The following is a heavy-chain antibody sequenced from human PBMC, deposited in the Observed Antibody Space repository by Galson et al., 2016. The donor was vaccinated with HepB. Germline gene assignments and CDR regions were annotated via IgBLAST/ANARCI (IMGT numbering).Heavy chain of an antibody. V-gene: IGHV3-30*19. Sequence: SLRLSCAASGFTFSNYGMHWFRQAPGKGLEWVALVSFDGSNKYYADSVKGRFTISRDNSKNTLYLQMTSLRAEDAGVYYCVRRREVTVVVTQNWYFDLWGRGTLVTVSS. CDR1: GFTFSNYG. CDR2: VSFDGSNK. J-gene: IGHJ2*01. D-gene: IGHD3-22*01. CDR3: VRRREVTVVVTQNWYFDL.